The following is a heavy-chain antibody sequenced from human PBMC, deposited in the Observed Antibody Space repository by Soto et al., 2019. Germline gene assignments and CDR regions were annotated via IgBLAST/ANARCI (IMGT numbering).Heavy chain of an antibody. J-gene: IGHJ6*02. CDR3: AKVALLRGVLGGMDV. CDR2: ISYDGSNK. V-gene: IGHV3-30*18. D-gene: IGHD3-10*01. Sequence: QVQLVESGGGVVQPGRSLRLSCAASGFTFSGYGMHWVRQAPGKGLEWVAVISYDGSNKYYADSVRGRFTISRDNSKNTQSRQRNSLTIEDTGVYYCAKVALLRGVLGGMDVWGQGATVTVSS. CDR1: GFTFSGYG.